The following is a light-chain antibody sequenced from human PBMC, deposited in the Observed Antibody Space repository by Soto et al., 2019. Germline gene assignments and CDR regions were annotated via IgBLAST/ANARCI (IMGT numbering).Light chain of an antibody. V-gene: IGKV4-1*01. J-gene: IGKJ3*01. Sequence: DIVMTQSQDSLAVSLGERATINCKSSQSVLYSSNNKNYLAWYQQKPGQPPKLLIYWASTRESGVPDRFSGSGSGTDFTLTISSLQDEDVAVYYCQQYYTTPPTFGPGTKVDI. CDR2: WAS. CDR3: QQYYTTPPT. CDR1: QSVLYSSNNKNY.